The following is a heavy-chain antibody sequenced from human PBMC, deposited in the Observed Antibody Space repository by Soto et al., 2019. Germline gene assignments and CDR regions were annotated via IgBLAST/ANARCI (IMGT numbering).Heavy chain of an antibody. CDR2: VIHVLTTA. J-gene: IGHJ6*02. V-gene: IGHV1-69*08. Sequence: QVQLVQSGAEVKKPGSSVRVSCRSSGDTFSSYIVNWLRLAPGRGLEWMGRVIHVLTTADYAQNFRGRVTIRADRSPNTVYLDLSSVRSDDTAVYYCARRRYCGYDCYHKHYYGMDVWGQGSLVIVAS. CDR3: ARRRYCGYDCYHKHYYGMDV. D-gene: IGHD2-21*02. CDR1: GDTFSSYI.